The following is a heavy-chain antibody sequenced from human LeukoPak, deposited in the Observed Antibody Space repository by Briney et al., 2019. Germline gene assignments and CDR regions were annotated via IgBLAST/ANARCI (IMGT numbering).Heavy chain of an antibody. CDR1: GFILRSYA. D-gene: IGHD6-19*01. V-gene: IGHV3-7*01. CDR2: IKQDGSEK. J-gene: IGHJ4*02. CDR3: ARGGGSSGWYFY. Sequence: PGGSLRLSCAASGFILRSYAMSWVRQAPGKGLEWVANIKQDGSEKYYVDSVKGRFTISRDNAKNSLFLQMNSLRAEDTAVYYCARGGGSSGWYFYWGQGTLVTVSS.